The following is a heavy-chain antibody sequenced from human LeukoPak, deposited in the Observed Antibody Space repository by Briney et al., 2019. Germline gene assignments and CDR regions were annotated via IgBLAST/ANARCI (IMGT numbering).Heavy chain of an antibody. D-gene: IGHD3-3*01. Sequence: ASVKVSCKASGYTFTGYCMHWVRQAPGQGLEWMGWINPNSGGTNYAQKFQGRVTMTRDTSISTAYMELSRLRSDDTAVYYCARSNLEWLFSLAYWGQGTLVTVSS. CDR3: ARSNLEWLFSLAY. CDR1: GYTFTGYC. CDR2: INPNSGGT. J-gene: IGHJ4*02. V-gene: IGHV1-2*02.